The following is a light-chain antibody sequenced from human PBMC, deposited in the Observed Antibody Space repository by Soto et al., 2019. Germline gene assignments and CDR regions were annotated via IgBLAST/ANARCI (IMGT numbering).Light chain of an antibody. CDR1: ASDVGRYKF. V-gene: IGLV2-14*01. Sequence: QPVLTQPASVSGSPGQSITISCTGTASDVGRYKFVSWYQQHPGKAPKLLIYEVSNRPSGVSSRFSGSKSGTTASLTISGLQTEDEASYYCSSSTDTDTLVVFGGGTKLTVL. J-gene: IGLJ2*01. CDR3: SSSTDTDTLVV. CDR2: EVS.